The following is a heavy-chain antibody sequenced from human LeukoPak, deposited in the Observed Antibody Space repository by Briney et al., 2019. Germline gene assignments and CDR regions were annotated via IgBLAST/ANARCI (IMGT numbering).Heavy chain of an antibody. D-gene: IGHD6-19*01. J-gene: IGHJ4*02. V-gene: IGHV3-9*01. CDR2: IRWNSGSI. CDR1: GFTYSDYA. Sequence: GGSLRLSCAASGFTYSDYAMNWVRQAPGKGLEWVSGIRWNSGSIDYADSVKGRFTISRDNAKNSLYLQMNSLRVEDTAFYYCAKDNRRHYTSGPNPDSLHWGQGALVTVSS. CDR3: AKDNRRHYTSGPNPDSLH.